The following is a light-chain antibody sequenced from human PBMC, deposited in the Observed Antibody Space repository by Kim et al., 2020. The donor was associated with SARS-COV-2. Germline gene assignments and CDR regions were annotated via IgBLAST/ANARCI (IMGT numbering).Light chain of an antibody. Sequence: LYPGDRATLSCRASESVSTTYLAWYQRKPGQAPRLLISGTSIRATGIPDRFSGSGSGTDFTLTISRLEPEDFVVYYCQQYGSSPRTFGGGTKLEI. CDR3: QQYGSSPRT. CDR1: ESVSTTY. CDR2: GTS. J-gene: IGKJ4*01. V-gene: IGKV3-20*01.